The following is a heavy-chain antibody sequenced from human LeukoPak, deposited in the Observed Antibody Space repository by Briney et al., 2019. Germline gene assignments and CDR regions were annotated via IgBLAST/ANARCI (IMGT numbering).Heavy chain of an antibody. D-gene: IGHD5-12*01. Sequence: SETLSLTCAVYGGSFSGYYWSWIRQPPGKGLEWIGEINHSGSTNYNPSLKSRVTISIDTSKNQFSLKLSSVTAADTAVYYCARGQRYSGYDCFDYWGQGTLVTVSS. CDR2: INHSGST. CDR1: GGSFSGYY. V-gene: IGHV4-34*01. J-gene: IGHJ4*02. CDR3: ARGQRYSGYDCFDY.